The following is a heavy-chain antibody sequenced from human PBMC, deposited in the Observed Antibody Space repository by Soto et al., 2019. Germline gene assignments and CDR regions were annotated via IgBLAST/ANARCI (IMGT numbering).Heavy chain of an antibody. D-gene: IGHD2-8*02. Sequence: QVQLLQSGTEVKKPGSSAKVSCRASGGNFNTYTISWVRQAPGQGLEWLGRIIPILDIASYAQKFQGRVNITADKSTNTVYMELISLRSEDTAVYFCARSLGLCTGSGCRDYWGQGTLVSVSP. J-gene: IGHJ4*02. CDR2: IIPILDIA. CDR3: ARSLGLCTGSGCRDY. V-gene: IGHV1-69*02. CDR1: GGNFNTYT.